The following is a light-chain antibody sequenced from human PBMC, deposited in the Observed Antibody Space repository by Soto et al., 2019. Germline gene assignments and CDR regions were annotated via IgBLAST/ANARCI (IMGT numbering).Light chain of an antibody. J-gene: IGKJ4*01. CDR1: QSVSSSY. CDR2: GAS. Sequence: EIVLTQSPATLSSSPGDRVTLSCRASQSVSSSYLAWDQQKPGQAPRLLIYGASNRATGIPDRFSGSGSGTDFTLTISRLEPEDFAVYYCQQYDNSPLTFGGGTKVDI. CDR3: QQYDNSPLT. V-gene: IGKV3-20*01.